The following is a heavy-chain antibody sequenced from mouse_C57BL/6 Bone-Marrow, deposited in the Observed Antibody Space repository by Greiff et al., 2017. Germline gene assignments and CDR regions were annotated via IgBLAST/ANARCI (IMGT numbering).Heavy chain of an antibody. D-gene: IGHD2-3*01. V-gene: IGHV5-9-1*02. J-gene: IGHJ3*01. CDR1: GFTFSSYA. CDR2: IGSGGDYI. Sequence: EVKLVESGAGLVKPGGSLKLSCAASGFTFSSYAMSWVRQIPEKRLEWVAYIGSGGDYIDYADTVKGRFTISRDNARNTLYLQMSSLKSEDTAMYYCTREGYYSAWFAYWGQGTLVTVSA. CDR3: TREGYYSAWFAY.